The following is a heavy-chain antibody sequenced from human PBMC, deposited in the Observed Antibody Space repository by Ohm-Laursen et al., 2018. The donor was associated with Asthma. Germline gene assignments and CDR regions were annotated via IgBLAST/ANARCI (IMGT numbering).Heavy chain of an antibody. D-gene: IGHD1-1*01. CDR3: AVRTTSAGFDV. J-gene: IGHJ6*02. CDR1: GFTFNFFA. Sequence: SLRLSCAASGFTFNFFAMSWVRQAPGKGLEWVSGIGHDGHDAYYADSVKGRFTISRDNAKNPLYLQMNSLRAQDTAVYYCAVRTTSAGFDVWGQGTTVTVSS. CDR2: IGHDGHDA. V-gene: IGHV3-23*01.